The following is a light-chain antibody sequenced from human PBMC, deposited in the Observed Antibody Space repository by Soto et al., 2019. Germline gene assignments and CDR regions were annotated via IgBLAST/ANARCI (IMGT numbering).Light chain of an antibody. CDR2: GVS. Sequence: QSVLTQPASVSGSPGQSITISCTGTSSDVGSYNLVSWYQQHPGKAPKLMIYGVSKRPSGVSNRFSGSKSGNTASLTISGPQAEDEADYFCCSYAGSSTYVFGTGTKVTVL. CDR3: CSYAGSSTYV. CDR1: SSDVGSYNL. J-gene: IGLJ1*01. V-gene: IGLV2-23*02.